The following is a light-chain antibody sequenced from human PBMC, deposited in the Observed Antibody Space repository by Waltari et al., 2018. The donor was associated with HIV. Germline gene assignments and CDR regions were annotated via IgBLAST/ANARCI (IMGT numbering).Light chain of an antibody. J-gene: IGKJ2*01. Sequence: DIQMTQSPSSLSASVGDRVTITCRASQGISNSLAWYQQKPGKAPKLLLYAASRLESGVPSRFSGSGSGTDYTLTISSLQPEDFATYYCQQDYSTPLYTFGQGTKLEIK. CDR3: QQDYSTPLYT. V-gene: IGKV1-NL1*01. CDR1: QGISNS. CDR2: AAS.